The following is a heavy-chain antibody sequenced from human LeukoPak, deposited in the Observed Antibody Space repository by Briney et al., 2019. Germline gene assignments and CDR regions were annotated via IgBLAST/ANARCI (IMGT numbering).Heavy chain of an antibody. CDR3: ARLTMVTDSSFDI. Sequence: SETLSLTCSVSGGSISSSSYSWGWIRQPPGKGLEWIGTIYNSGSTHYNPSLKSRVTISVDTSNNQFSLRLSSATAAGTAVYYCARLTMVTDSSFDIWGQGTRVTVSS. CDR2: IYNSGST. CDR1: GGSISSSSYS. V-gene: IGHV4-39*01. J-gene: IGHJ3*02. D-gene: IGHD4/OR15-4a*01.